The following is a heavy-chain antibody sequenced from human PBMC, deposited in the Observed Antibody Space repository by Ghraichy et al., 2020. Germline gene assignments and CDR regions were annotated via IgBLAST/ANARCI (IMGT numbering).Heavy chain of an antibody. CDR1: GFTFSSYW. D-gene: IGHD3-10*01. Sequence: LSLTCAASGFTFSSYWMSWVRQAPGKGLEWVANIKQDGSEKYYVDPVKGRFTISRDNAKNSLYLQMNSLRAEDTAVYYCARYYGLGSYYTYYFDYWGQGTLVTVSS. V-gene: IGHV3-7*03. CDR3: ARYYGLGSYYTYYFDY. J-gene: IGHJ4*02. CDR2: IKQDGSEK.